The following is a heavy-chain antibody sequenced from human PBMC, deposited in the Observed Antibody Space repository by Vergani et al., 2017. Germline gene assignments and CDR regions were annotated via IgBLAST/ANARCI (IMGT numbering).Heavy chain of an antibody. V-gene: IGHV4-30-2*01. J-gene: IGHJ6*03. CDR2: IFPSGNS. CDR1: GDSITNGGFS. Sequence: QLQLQESGSGLVKPSQTLSLTCAVSGDSITNGGFSWNWIRQPPGKGPEWIGYIFPSGNSDYNPYLKNRVSISLDKSKNQFSLWVNSVTAADTAVYFCARASLGALVGYYYYMDVWGKGKTVVVSS. CDR3: ARASLGALVGYYYYMDV. D-gene: IGHD1-26*01.